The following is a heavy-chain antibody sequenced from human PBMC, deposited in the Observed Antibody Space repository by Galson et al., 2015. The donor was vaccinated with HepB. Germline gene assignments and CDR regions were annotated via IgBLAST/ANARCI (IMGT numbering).Heavy chain of an antibody. J-gene: IGHJ4*02. Sequence: SVKVSCKASGYTFTNYGISWVRQAPGQGLEWMGWISAYNGNTNYAQKLQGRVTMTTDTSTSTAYMELRSLRSDDAAVYYCARDTYCISSSCYVGGIWDYWGQGTRVTVSS. V-gene: IGHV1-18*01. D-gene: IGHD2-2*01. CDR1: GYTFTNYG. CDR3: ARDTYCISSSCYVGGIWDY. CDR2: ISAYNGNT.